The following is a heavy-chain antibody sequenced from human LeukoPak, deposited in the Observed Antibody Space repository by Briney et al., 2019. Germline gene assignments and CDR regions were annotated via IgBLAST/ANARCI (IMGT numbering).Heavy chain of an antibody. CDR3: ARRKDEFSVFEY. Sequence: GGSLRLSCAASGFTFTTYSMAWVRQAPGKGLEWVSFISSSGSAIYYADSVKGRFTISRDNAGNSVYLQMNSLRAEDTAVYYCARRKDEFSVFEYWGQGTLVTVSS. V-gene: IGHV3-48*01. CDR1: GFTFTTYS. CDR2: ISSSGSAI. D-gene: IGHD1-14*01. J-gene: IGHJ4*02.